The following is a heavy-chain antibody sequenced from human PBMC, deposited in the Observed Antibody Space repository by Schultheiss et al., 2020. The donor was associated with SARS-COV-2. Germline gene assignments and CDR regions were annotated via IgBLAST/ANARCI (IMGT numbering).Heavy chain of an antibody. J-gene: IGHJ3*01. CDR1: GFAFNTYA. V-gene: IGHV3-30*19. CDR2: ISYDSINK. Sequence: GESLKISCAASGFAFNTYAMHWVRQAPGKGLEWVAVISYDSINKYYAGSVKGRFTISRDNSRNTLYLQMNSLRADDTAVYYCARLPYDSTGYYLRDVFDFWGQGTMVTVSS. D-gene: IGHD3-22*01. CDR3: ARLPYDSTGYYLRDVFDF.